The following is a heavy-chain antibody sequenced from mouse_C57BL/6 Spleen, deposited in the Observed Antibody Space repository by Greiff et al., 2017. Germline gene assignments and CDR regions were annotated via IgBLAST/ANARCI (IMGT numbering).Heavy chain of an antibody. CDR1: GFSLTSYG. J-gene: IGHJ2*01. Sequence: QVQLQQSGPGLVQPSQSLSITCTVSGFSLTSYGVHWVRQSPGKGLEWLGVIWSSGSTDYNAAFMSRLSITKDNSKSQVFFKMNSLQADDTAIYYCAKNALYYYYDQGYYFDDWGKGTTLTVSS. V-gene: IGHV2-5*01. D-gene: IGHD2-4*01. CDR2: IWSSGST. CDR3: AKNALYYYYDQGYYFDD.